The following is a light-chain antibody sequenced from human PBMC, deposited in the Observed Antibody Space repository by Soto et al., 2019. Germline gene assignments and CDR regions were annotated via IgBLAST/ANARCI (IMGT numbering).Light chain of an antibody. CDR2: DVS. J-gene: IGLJ3*02. V-gene: IGLV2-11*01. CDR3: YSYAGSYTSL. Sequence: QSALTQPRSVSGSPGQSVTISCTGTSSDIGGYNYVSWYQHHPGKAPKLMIYDVSKRPSGVPDRFSGSKSGNTASLTISGLQAEDEDDYYCYSYAGSYTSLFGGGTKLTVL. CDR1: SSDIGGYNY.